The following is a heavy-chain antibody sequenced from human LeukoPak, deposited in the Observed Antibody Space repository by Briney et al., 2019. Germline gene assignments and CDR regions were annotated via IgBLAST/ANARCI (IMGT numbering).Heavy chain of an antibody. V-gene: IGHV1-46*01. CDR3: ARRSSYSSSWYDSSDAFDI. CDR2: INPSGGRT. D-gene: IGHD6-13*01. J-gene: IGHJ3*02. Sequence: ASVKVSFKASGYTFTIYYMHWVRQAPGQGLEWMGLINPSGGRTTYAQKFQGRVTLTGDMSTSTVYMELSSLRSEDTAVYYCARRSSYSSSWYDSSDAFDIWGQGTMVTVSS. CDR1: GYTFTIYY.